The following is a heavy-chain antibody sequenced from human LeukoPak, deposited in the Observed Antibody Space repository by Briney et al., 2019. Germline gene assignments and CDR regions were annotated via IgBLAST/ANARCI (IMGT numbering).Heavy chain of an antibody. J-gene: IGHJ4*02. V-gene: IGHV4-39*01. Sequence: PSETLSLTCTVSGGSISSTTYHWGWIRQPPGKGLESIGTIYYDGNTYYNPSLKSRVTISVDTSKNQFSLRLSSVTAADTAVCYCARLLGNYCSSTSCYPGGYFDYWGQGALVTVSS. CDR1: GGSISSTTYH. CDR3: ARLLGNYCSSTSCYPGGYFDY. D-gene: IGHD2-2*01. CDR2: IYYDGNT.